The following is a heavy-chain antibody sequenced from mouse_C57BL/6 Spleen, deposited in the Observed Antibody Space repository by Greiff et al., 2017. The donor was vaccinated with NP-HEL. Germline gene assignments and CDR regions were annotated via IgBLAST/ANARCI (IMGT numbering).Heavy chain of an antibody. CDR3: ARTAQAHYFDY. CDR2: IDPGDGET. CDR1: GFNIKDYY. Sequence: VQLKQSGAELVKPGASVKLSCTASGFNIKDYYMHWVKQRTEQGLEWIGRIDPGDGETKYAPKFQGQATITADTSSNTAFLQLSSLTAEDTAVYYCARTAQAHYFDYWGQGTTLTVSS. J-gene: IGHJ2*01. V-gene: IGHV14-2*01. D-gene: IGHD3-2*02.